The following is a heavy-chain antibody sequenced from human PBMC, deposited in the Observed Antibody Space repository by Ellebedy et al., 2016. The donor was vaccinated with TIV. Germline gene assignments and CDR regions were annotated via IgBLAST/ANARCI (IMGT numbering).Heavy chain of an antibody. V-gene: IGHV4-59*08. CDR2: IYYIGTT. Sequence: MPGGSLRPSCTLSGDSINGYYWSWIRQPPGKGLEYIGHIYYIGTTNYNPSLKSRVTISVDTSKNQVSLKLRSLTAADTAVYFCARQGPYDFDLDYWGQGILVTVSS. D-gene: IGHD3-3*01. J-gene: IGHJ4*02. CDR3: ARQGPYDFDLDY. CDR1: GDSINGYY.